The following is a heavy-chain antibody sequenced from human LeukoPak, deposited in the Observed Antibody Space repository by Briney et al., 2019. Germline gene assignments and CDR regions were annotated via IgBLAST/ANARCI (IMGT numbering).Heavy chain of an antibody. V-gene: IGHV4-30-4*08. D-gene: IGHD4-17*01. CDR1: GGSISSGDYY. CDR2: IYYSGST. J-gene: IGHJ3*02. Sequence: PSQTLSLTCTVSGGSISSGDYYWSWIRQPPGKGLEWIGYIYYSGSTYYNPSLKSRVTIPVDTSKNQFSLKLSSVTAADTAVYYCAREFLRVNAFDIWGQGTMVTVSS. CDR3: AREFLRVNAFDI.